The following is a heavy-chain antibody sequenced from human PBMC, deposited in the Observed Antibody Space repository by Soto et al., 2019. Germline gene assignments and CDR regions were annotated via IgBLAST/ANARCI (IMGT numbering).Heavy chain of an antibody. Sequence: GASVKVSCKASRGTFSSYTISWVRQAPGQGLEWMGRIIPILGIANYAQKFQGRVTITADKSTSTAYMELSSLRSEDTAVYYCASWGYCSGGSCYSSGLNWGQGTLVTVSS. D-gene: IGHD2-15*01. CDR1: RGTFSSYT. J-gene: IGHJ4*02. CDR2: IIPILGIA. V-gene: IGHV1-69*02. CDR3: ASWGYCSGGSCYSSGLN.